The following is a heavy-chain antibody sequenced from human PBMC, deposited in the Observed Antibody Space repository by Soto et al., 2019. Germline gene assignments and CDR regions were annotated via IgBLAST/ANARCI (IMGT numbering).Heavy chain of an antibody. Sequence: GGSLRLSCAASGFTFSSYAMSWVRQAPGKGLEWVSAISGSGGSTYYADSVKGRFTISRDNSKNTLYLQMNSLRAEDTAVYYCAKGSGSGSYLYYYYYGMDVWGQGTTVTVS. CDR1: GFTFSSYA. CDR3: AKGSGSGSYLYYYYYGMDV. V-gene: IGHV3-23*01. D-gene: IGHD3-10*01. CDR2: ISGSGGST. J-gene: IGHJ6*02.